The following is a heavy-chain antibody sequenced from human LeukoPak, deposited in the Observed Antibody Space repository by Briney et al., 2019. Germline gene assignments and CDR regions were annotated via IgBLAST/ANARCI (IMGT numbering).Heavy chain of an antibody. CDR3: ARVPFRAMAFTHDAFDL. CDR2: IIPILGIA. J-gene: IGHJ3*01. Sequence: SVKVSCKASGGTFIIYAISWVRQAPGQGLEWMGRIIPILGIANHAQKFQGRVTITADKSTSTAYMELSSLRSEDTAVYYCARVPFRAMAFTHDAFDLWGQGTMVTVSS. V-gene: IGHV1-69*04. CDR1: GGTFIIYA. D-gene: IGHD5-18*01.